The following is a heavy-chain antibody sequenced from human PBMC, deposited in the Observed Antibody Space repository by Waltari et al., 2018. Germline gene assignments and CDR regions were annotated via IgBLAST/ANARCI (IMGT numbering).Heavy chain of an antibody. J-gene: IGHJ3*01. D-gene: IGHD1-26*01. CDR2: ISNTRSPI. CDR3: VGIVNVEFDAFDL. Sequence: ETQLVESGGGLVQPGGSLRLSCAAPGFHFLCHSMNWVRQAPGKGLEWVSYISNTRSPIYYADSVKGRFTISRDNAKNSLYLQMNDLRAEDTAMYYCVGIVNVEFDAFDLWGQGTMVTVSS. CDR1: GFHFLCHS. V-gene: IGHV3-48*01.